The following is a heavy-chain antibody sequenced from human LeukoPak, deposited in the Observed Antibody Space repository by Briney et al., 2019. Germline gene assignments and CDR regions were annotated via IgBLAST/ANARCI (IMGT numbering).Heavy chain of an antibody. V-gene: IGHV1-46*01. J-gene: IGHJ4*02. CDR3: ARELGGDPFDY. CDR1: GYTFTSYY. D-gene: IGHD2-21*02. Sequence: GASVKVSCKASGYTFTSYYMHWVRQAPGQGLEWMGIINPSGGSTSYAQKFQGRVTMTRDMSTSTVYMELSSLRSEDTAVYYCARELGGDPFDYWGQGTLVTVSS. CDR2: INPSGGST.